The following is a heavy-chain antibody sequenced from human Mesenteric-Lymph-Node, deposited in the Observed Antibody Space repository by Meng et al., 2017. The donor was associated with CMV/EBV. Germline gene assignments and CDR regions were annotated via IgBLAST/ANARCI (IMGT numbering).Heavy chain of an antibody. J-gene: IGHJ4*02. D-gene: IGHD2-15*01. CDR1: FSPTTNGVG. Sequence: FSPTTNGVGVGWIRQPPGKALEWLAVIYWDDDKRYSPSLTSRLTLTKDTSKNQVVLTMTNMDPVDTGTYYCAHKYCSGGSCSPFDYWGPGTLVTVSS. CDR2: IYWDDDK. CDR3: AHKYCSGGSCSPFDY. V-gene: IGHV2-5*02.